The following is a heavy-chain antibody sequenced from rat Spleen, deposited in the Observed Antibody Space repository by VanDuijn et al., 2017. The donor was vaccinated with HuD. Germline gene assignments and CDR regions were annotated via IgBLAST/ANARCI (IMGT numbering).Heavy chain of an antibody. D-gene: IGHD1-12*01. V-gene: IGHV5-31*01. Sequence: EVQLVESGGGLVQPGRSLKLSCVASGFTFNRYWMTWIRTDPGKGLEWVATITQIGGDTYYPDSVKGRFTISRDNAKSTLYLQMNSLRSEDTATYYCTREDYVLTDWGQGVMVTVSS. CDR2: ITQIGGDT. CDR3: TREDYVLTD. J-gene: IGHJ2*01. CDR1: GFTFNRYW.